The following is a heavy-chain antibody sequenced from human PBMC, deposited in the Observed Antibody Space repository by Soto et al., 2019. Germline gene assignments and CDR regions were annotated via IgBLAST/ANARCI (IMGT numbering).Heavy chain of an antibody. CDR1: GFTFSSYG. Sequence: GGSLRLSCAASGFTFSSYGMHWVRQAPGKGLEWVAVISYDGSNKYYADSVKGRFTISRDNSKNTLYLQMNSLRAEDTAVYYCAKGWGYYDSSADYWGQGTLVTVSS. CDR3: AKGWGYYDSSADY. CDR2: ISYDGSNK. D-gene: IGHD3-22*01. V-gene: IGHV3-30*18. J-gene: IGHJ4*02.